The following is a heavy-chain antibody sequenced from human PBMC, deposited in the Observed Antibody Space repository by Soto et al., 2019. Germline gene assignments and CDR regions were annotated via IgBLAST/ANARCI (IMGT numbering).Heavy chain of an antibody. CDR2: ISPYTGHT. Sequence: QVQLVQSGPEVKKPGASVKVSCKASGYTFTSYGITWVRQAPGQGLEWMGWISPYTGHTNYAQNLQGRVTMTTDTSTTTAYIELRSLRPDDTAVYYCARGGCSSTTCYIRDYLGQGTLVTVSS. J-gene: IGHJ4*02. CDR1: GYTFTSYG. CDR3: ARGGCSSTTCYIRDY. V-gene: IGHV1-18*01. D-gene: IGHD2-2*02.